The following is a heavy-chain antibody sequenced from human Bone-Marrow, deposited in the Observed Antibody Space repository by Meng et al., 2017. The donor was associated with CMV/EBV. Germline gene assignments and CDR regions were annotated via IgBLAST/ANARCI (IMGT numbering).Heavy chain of an antibody. CDR2: IDPADSYI. CDR3: ARLDSSGWYILY. Sequence: CKGSGYSFTTYWITWVRQMPGKGLEWMGRIDPADSYINSSPSFQGHVTFSADKSINTAYLQWSSLKASDTAMYYCARLDSSGWYILYWGQGTLVTVSS. J-gene: IGHJ4*02. CDR1: GYSFTTYW. V-gene: IGHV5-10-1*01. D-gene: IGHD6-19*01.